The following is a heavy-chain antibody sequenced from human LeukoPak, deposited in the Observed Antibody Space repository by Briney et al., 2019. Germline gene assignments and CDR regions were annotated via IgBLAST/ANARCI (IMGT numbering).Heavy chain of an antibody. Sequence: GASAKVSCKASGYTFNTYDINWVRQATGQGLEWMGRINPNSGGTNYAQKFQGRVTMTRDTSISTAYMERSRLRSDDTAVYYCARSRVGATSSFDYWGQGTLVTVSS. V-gene: IGHV1-2*06. CDR2: INPNSGGT. CDR1: GYTFNTYD. CDR3: ARSRVGATSSFDY. D-gene: IGHD1-26*01. J-gene: IGHJ4*02.